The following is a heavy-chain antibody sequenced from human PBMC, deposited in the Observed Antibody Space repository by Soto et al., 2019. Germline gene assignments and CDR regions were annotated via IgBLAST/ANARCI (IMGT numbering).Heavy chain of an antibody. Sequence: SETLSLTCTVSGGSISSYYWFWIRQSPGRGLEWIGYVYYSGKTNYNPSLESRVTISVDMSENQFSLNLNSVTAADTAVYYCARGARFGDRRYMDVWGKGTTVTVSS. CDR2: VYYSGKT. CDR3: ARGARFGDRRYMDV. J-gene: IGHJ6*03. V-gene: IGHV4-59*12. D-gene: IGHD3-10*01. CDR1: GGSISSYY.